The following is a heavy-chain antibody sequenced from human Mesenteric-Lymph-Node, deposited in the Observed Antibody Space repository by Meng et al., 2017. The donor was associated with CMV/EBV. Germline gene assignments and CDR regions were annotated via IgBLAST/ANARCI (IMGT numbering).Heavy chain of an antibody. D-gene: IGHD3-3*01. Sequence: GESLKISCAASGFSFSTYGMHWVRQAPGKGLEWVAVIWYDGSNKYYADSVKGRFTISRDNSKNTLYLQMNSLRAEDTAVYYCAKNAGVNYDFWSGLRFQHWGQGTLVTVSS. V-gene: IGHV3-33*06. CDR2: IWYDGSNK. CDR3: AKNAGVNYDFWSGLRFQH. CDR1: GFSFSTYG. J-gene: IGHJ1*01.